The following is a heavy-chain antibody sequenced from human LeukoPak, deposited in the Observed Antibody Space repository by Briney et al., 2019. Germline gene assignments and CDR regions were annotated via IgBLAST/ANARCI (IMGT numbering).Heavy chain of an antibody. Sequence: SVKVSCKASGGTFSSYAISWVRQAPGQGLEWMGGIIPIFGTANYAQKFQGRVTITAGESTSTAYMELSSLRSEDTAVYYCARDKTTDYYGSGSLDYWGQGTLVTVSS. D-gene: IGHD3-10*01. J-gene: IGHJ4*02. CDR3: ARDKTTDYYGSGSLDY. V-gene: IGHV1-69*13. CDR2: IIPIFGTA. CDR1: GGTFSSYA.